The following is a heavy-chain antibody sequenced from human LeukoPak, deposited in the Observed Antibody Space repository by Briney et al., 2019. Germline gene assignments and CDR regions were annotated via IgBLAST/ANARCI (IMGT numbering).Heavy chain of an antibody. CDR1: GYSFTSYW. D-gene: IGHD6-19*01. CDR3: ARHIDGSGWYLRRQYYMDV. Sequence: GESLKISCKGSGYSFTSYWIGWVRQMPGKGLEWMGIIYPGDSDTRYSPSFQGQVTISADKSISTAYLQWSSLKASDTAMYYCARHIDGSGWYLRRQYYMDVWGKGTTVTVSS. V-gene: IGHV5-51*01. J-gene: IGHJ6*03. CDR2: IYPGDSDT.